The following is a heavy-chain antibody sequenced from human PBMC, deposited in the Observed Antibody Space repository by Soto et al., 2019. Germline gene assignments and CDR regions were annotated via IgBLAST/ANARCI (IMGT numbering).Heavy chain of an antibody. CDR1: GFTFSSYG. CDR2: ISGSSVNT. CDR3: ARDRVVAY. Sequence: DVQLLESGGGLVQPGGSLRLSCAASGFTFSSYGMSWVRQAPGKGLEWVSTISGSSVNTYYADSVKGRFTISRDNSKSTLYLQMNSLRAEDTATYFCARDRVVAYWGQGTLVTVSS. D-gene: IGHD3-22*01. J-gene: IGHJ4*02. V-gene: IGHV3-23*01.